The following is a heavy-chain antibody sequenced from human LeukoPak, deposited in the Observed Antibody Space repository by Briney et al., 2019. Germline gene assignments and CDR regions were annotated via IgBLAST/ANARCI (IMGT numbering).Heavy chain of an antibody. V-gene: IGHV1-2*06. CDR3: ARDLVSIAAAKTVY. D-gene: IGHD6-13*01. CDR2: INPNSGGT. Sequence: GASVKVSCKASGYTFTGYYMHWVRQAPGQGLEWMGRINPNSGGTNYAQKFQGRVTMTRDTSISTAYMELSRLRSDDTAVYYCARDLVSIAAAKTVYWGQGTLVTVSS. J-gene: IGHJ4*02. CDR1: GYTFTGYY.